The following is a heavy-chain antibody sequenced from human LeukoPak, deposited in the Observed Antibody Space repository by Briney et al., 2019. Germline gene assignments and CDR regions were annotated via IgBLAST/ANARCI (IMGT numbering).Heavy chain of an antibody. J-gene: IGHJ4*02. Sequence: GGSLRLSCAASGFTFSSYGMSWVRQAPGKGLEWVSGISGSGAGTYYADSVKGRFTISRDNSKNTLYLQMNSLRVEDTAVYYCAKERGVNYWGQGTLVTVSS. D-gene: IGHD3-10*01. CDR1: GFTFSSYG. CDR3: AKERGVNY. CDR2: ISGSGAGT. V-gene: IGHV3-23*01.